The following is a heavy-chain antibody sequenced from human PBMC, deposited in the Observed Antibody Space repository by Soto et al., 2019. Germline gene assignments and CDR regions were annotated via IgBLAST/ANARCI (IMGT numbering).Heavy chain of an antibody. CDR3: AYGSGSYYKSYYGMDV. J-gene: IGHJ6*02. D-gene: IGHD3-10*01. CDR1: GGSIGSSSYY. V-gene: IGHV4-39*01. CDR2: IYYSGSK. Sequence: SQTRSPTSTVSGGSIGSSSYYCGWIRQPPGKGLEWIGSIYYSGSKYYNPSLKSRVTISVDTSKNQFSLKLSSVTAADTAVYYCAYGSGSYYKSYYGMDVWGQGTTVT.